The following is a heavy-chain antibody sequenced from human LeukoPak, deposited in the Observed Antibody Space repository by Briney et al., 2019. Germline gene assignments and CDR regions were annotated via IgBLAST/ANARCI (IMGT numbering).Heavy chain of an antibody. Sequence: PGGSLRLSCAASGFTFSHYEMYWVRQAPGKGLEWVSYISPTGSTMYYADSVKGRFTISRDNAKNSLYLQMNSLRADDTAVYYCATLTVASPFDYWGQRALVTVSS. CDR2: ISPTGSTM. CDR1: GFTFSHYE. CDR3: ATLTVASPFDY. V-gene: IGHV3-48*03. J-gene: IGHJ4*02. D-gene: IGHD5-12*01.